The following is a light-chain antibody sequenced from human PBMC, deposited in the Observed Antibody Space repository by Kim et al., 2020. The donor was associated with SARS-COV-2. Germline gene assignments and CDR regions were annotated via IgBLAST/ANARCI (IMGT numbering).Light chain of an antibody. CDR2: DAS. J-gene: IGKJ4*01. Sequence: AIQLTQSPSSLSASVGDRVTITCRASQGISSALAWYQQKPGKAPKLLIYDASSLESGVPSRFSGSGSGTDFTLTISILQPEDFATYYCQQFNNYPQLTFGGGTKVDIK. V-gene: IGKV1D-13*01. CDR1: QGISSA. CDR3: QQFNNYPQLT.